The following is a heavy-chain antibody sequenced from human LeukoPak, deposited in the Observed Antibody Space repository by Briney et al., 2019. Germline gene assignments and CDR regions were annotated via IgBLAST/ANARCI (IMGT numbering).Heavy chain of an antibody. CDR1: GGSFSGYY. V-gene: IGHV4-34*01. D-gene: IGHD5-12*01. CDR3: ARKNQSGYDVNSWFDP. J-gene: IGHJ5*02. Sequence: PSETLSLTCAVYGGSFSGYYWSWIRQPPGKGLEWIGEINHSGSTNYNPSLKSRVTISVDTSKSQFSLKLSSVTAADTAVYYCARKNQSGYDVNSWFDPWGQGTLVTVSS. CDR2: INHSGST.